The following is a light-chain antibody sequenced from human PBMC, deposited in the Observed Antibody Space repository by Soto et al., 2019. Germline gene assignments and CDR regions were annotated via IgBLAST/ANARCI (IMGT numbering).Light chain of an antibody. V-gene: IGLV2-23*01. CDR1: SSDVGSYNL. CDR3: CSYAGSSTYV. Sequence: QSVLTQPASVSGSPGQSITISCTGTSSDVGSYNLVSWYQQHPGKAPKLMIYEGSTRPSGVSNRFSGSKSGNTASLTISGIQAEDEADYYCCSYAGSSTYVFGTGTKLTVL. J-gene: IGLJ1*01. CDR2: EGS.